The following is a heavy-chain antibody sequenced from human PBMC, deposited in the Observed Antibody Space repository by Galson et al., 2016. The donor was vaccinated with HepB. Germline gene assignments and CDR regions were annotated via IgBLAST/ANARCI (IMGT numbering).Heavy chain of an antibody. CDR3: ARVGSSIAAAGTVWYFDL. CDR1: GFTFSPYS. CDR2: ISSSSIYI. D-gene: IGHD6-13*01. V-gene: IGHV3-21*06. J-gene: IGHJ2*01. Sequence: SLRLSCAASGFTFSPYSINWVRQAPGKGLEWVSSISSSSIYIYYADSVKGRFTISRDNAKNSLYLQMNSLRAEDTAVYYCARVGSSIAAAGTVWYFDLWGRGTLVTVSS.